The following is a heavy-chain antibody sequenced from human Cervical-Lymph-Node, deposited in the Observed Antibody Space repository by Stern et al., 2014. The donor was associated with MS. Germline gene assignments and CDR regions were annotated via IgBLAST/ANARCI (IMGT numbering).Heavy chain of an antibody. CDR3: ARPITGADHAFDY. V-gene: IGHV7-4-1*02. CDR2: INTNTGYP. D-gene: IGHD6-19*01. J-gene: IGHJ4*02. CDR1: GYSFNRYA. Sequence: VQLVQSGSEMRKPGASVKISCKASGYSFNRYAVEWVRQAPGLGLEWLGWINTNTGYPTYAQGFTGRLVFSLDTSVNTAYLQINSLKADDTAVYYCARPITGADHAFDYWGQGTLVTVSS.